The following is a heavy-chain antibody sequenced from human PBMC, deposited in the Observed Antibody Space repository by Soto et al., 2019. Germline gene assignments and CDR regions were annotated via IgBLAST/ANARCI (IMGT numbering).Heavy chain of an antibody. CDR2: INHSGENT. V-gene: IGHV3-23*01. Sequence: PGGSLRLSSAASGFTFSNYAMSWVRQAPGKGLEWVSTINHSGENTYNADSLKGRFTISRDNSKNTLYLQMNSLRAEDTAVYYCAKTTYTWNPNYYHYMDVWGKGTTVTVSS. J-gene: IGHJ6*03. D-gene: IGHD1-20*01. CDR3: AKTTYTWNPNYYHYMDV. CDR1: GFTFSNYA.